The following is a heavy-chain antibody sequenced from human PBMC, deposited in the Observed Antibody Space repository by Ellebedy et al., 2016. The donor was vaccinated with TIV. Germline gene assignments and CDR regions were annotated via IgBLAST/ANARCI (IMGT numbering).Heavy chain of an antibody. V-gene: IGHV4-39*07. CDR3: ARRGGYCTSVSCYTS. CDR1: GGSISSSSYY. J-gene: IGHJ5*02. CDR2: IQYTGTT. D-gene: IGHD2-2*02. Sequence: MPSETLSLTCTVSGGSISSSSYYWGWIRQPPGKGLEWIGTIQYTGTTYYNPSLKSRVTVSVDTSKNQFYLKLTSVTAADTAVYFCARRGGYCTSVSCYTSWGQGTLVTVSS.